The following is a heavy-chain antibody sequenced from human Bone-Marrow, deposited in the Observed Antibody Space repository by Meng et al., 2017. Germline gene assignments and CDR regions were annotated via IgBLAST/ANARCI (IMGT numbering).Heavy chain of an antibody. CDR3: ARGPNVLMVYAIRGHAFDI. Sequence: QTRSLTGAVYGGSVSGYYWSWIRQPPGKGLEWIGEINHSGSTNYNPSLKSRVTISVDTSKNQFSLKLSSVTAADTAVYYCARGPNVLMVYAIRGHAFDIWGQGTMVTVSS. D-gene: IGHD2-8*01. V-gene: IGHV4-34*01. J-gene: IGHJ3*02. CDR2: INHSGST. CDR1: GGSVSGYY.